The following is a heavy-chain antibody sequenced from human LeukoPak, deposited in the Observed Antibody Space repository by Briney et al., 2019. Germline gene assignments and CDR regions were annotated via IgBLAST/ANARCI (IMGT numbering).Heavy chain of an antibody. CDR1: GFTFSSYA. CDR3: AKDPSFMVMYYFDY. D-gene: IGHD2/OR15-2a*01. Sequence: GGSLRLSCAASGFTFSSYAMSWVRQAPGKGLEWVSAISGSGGSTYYADSVKGRFTISRDNSKSTLYLQMNSLRAEDTAVYYCAKDPSFMVMYYFDYWGQGTLVTVSS. J-gene: IGHJ4*02. V-gene: IGHV3-23*01. CDR2: ISGSGGST.